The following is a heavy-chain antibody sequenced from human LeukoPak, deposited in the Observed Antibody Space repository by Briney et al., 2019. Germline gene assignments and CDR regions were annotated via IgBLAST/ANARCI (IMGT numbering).Heavy chain of an antibody. J-gene: IGHJ4*02. CDR2: IIPILGIA. CDR1: GGTFSSYA. Sequence: ASVKVSFKSSGGTFSSYAISWVRQAPGQGLEWMGRIIPILGIANYAQKFQGRVTITADKSTSTAYMELSSLRSEDTAVYYCARALPKIYDFRLGPFDYWGQGTLVTVSS. V-gene: IGHV1-69*04. D-gene: IGHD3-3*01. CDR3: ARALPKIYDFRLGPFDY.